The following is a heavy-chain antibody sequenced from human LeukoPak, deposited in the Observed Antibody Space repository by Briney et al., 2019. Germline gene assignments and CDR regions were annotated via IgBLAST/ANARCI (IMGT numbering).Heavy chain of an antibody. J-gene: IGHJ3*02. CDR3: VRDSDYQRNSGGLYAHYDALDI. CDR2: IKADGSVK. Sequence: GGSLRLSCAASEFTFSTFWMSWVRQAPGKGLECVANIKADGSVKHYVDSVEGRFSISRDNARSSLYLQMNSLRAEDTAVYYCVRDSDYQRNSGGLYAHYDALDIWGHGTMVTVS. CDR1: EFTFSTFW. D-gene: IGHD2-21*01. V-gene: IGHV3-7*01.